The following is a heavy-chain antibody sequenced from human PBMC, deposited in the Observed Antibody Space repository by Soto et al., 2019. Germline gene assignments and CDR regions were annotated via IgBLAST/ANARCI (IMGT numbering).Heavy chain of an antibody. CDR1: GGSVSSGSYY. D-gene: IGHD3-9*01. CDR2: IYYSGST. V-gene: IGHV4-61*01. J-gene: IGHJ4*02. Sequence: SETLSITCTVSGGSVSSGSYYWSWIRQPPGKGLEWIGYIYYSGSTNYNPSLKSRITISVDTSKNQFSLKLSSVTAADTAVYYCASHDILTGYYYFDYWGQGTLVTVSS. CDR3: ASHDILTGYYYFDY.